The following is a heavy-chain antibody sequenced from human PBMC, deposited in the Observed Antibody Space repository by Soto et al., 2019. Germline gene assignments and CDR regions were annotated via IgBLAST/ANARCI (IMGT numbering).Heavy chain of an antibody. J-gene: IGHJ4*02. CDR2: IYWNDDK. CDR3: AHSRSYYYDSSGYHKGPYYFDY. V-gene: IGHV2-5*01. CDR1: GFSLSTSGVG. D-gene: IGHD3-22*01. Sequence: QITLKESGPTLVKPTQTLTLTCTFSGFSLSTSGVGVGWIRQPPGKALEWLALIYWNDDKRYSPSLKSRLTITKDNSKIQVVLTMTNMDPVDTATYYCAHSRSYYYDSSGYHKGPYYFDYWGQGTLVTVSS.